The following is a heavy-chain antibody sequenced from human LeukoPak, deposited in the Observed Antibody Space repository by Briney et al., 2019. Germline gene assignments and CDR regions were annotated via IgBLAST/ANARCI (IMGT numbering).Heavy chain of an antibody. CDR2: IIPIFGTA. J-gene: IGHJ3*02. CDR3: ARDRTRALRRTYYYDSSGYCAFDI. D-gene: IGHD3-22*01. V-gene: IGHV1-69*05. CDR1: GGTFSSYA. Sequence: SVKVSCKASGGTFSSYAISWVRQAPGQGLEWMGGIIPIFGTANYAQKFQGRVTITTDESTSTAYMELSSLRSEDTAVYYCARDRTRALRRTYYYDSSGYCAFDIWGQGTMVTVSS.